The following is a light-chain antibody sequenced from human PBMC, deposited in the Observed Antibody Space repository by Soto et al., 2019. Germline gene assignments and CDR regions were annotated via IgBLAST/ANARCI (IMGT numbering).Light chain of an antibody. J-gene: IGLJ1*01. CDR2: EVN. V-gene: IGLV2-18*02. Sequence: QSVLTQPASVSGSPGQSITISCTGTSSDIGSYNRVSWYQQPPGTAPKLIIYEVNNRPSGVPDRFSGSKSGNTASLTISGLQAEDEADYYCNSFTTSSTYGFGTGTKLTVL. CDR1: SSDIGSYNR. CDR3: NSFTTSSTYG.